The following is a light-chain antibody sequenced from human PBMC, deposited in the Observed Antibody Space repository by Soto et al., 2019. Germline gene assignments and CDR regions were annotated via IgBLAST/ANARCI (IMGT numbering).Light chain of an antibody. V-gene: IGKV1-17*02. CDR2: AAS. CDR3: LQHNSYPLN. Sequence: DIPMTQSPSSLSVSVGDRVTITCRASQGSRNDLGGYQQKPWKAPKRLIYAASRLQSGVPSRVSGSGAGTEFTLTISNLQPEDCATYNCLQHNSYPLNFGGGTKVAIK. CDR1: QGSRND. J-gene: IGKJ4*01.